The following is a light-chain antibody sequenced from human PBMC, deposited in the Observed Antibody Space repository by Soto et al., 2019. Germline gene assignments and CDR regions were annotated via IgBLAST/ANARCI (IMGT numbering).Light chain of an antibody. CDR1: QSVSNY. CDR2: DTS. CDR3: QQRSNWPGT. J-gene: IGKJ2*01. Sequence: EIVLTQSPATLSLSPGERATLSCRASQSVSNYLAWYQQRPGQAPRLLIYDTSNRATGIPARFSGSGSGTDFTLTISSLEPEDFAVYYCQQRSNWPGTFGQGTKLESK. V-gene: IGKV3-11*01.